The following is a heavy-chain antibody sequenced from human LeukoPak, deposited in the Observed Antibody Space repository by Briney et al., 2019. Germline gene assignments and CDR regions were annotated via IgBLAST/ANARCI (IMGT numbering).Heavy chain of an antibody. CDR1: GFTFSSYA. V-gene: IGHV3-23*01. D-gene: IGHD4-17*01. J-gene: IGHJ4*02. CDR2: ITGSGSTT. CDR3: AKDYGDYFLNFDY. Sequence: GGSLRLSCAASGFTFSSYAMSWVRQAPGKGLEWVSAITGSGSTTYYADSVKGRFTFSRDNSKNTLYLQMNSLRAEVTAVYYCAKDYGDYFLNFDYWGQGTLVTVSS.